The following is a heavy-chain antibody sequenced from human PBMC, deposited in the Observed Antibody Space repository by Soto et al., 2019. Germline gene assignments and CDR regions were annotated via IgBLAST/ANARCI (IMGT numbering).Heavy chain of an antibody. CDR2: ISAYNAHT. D-gene: IGHD6-6*01. Sequence: QVQLVQSGAEVKKPGASVKVSCKASGYTFISYGITWVRQAPGQGPEWMGWISAYNAHTNYGQKFQDRVSLTTDTSTNTSYMEMRSLRSDDTAFYFCARVFRWSSSSWGFDSWGQGTLVTVSS. CDR1: GYTFISYG. CDR3: ARVFRWSSSSWGFDS. V-gene: IGHV1-18*01. J-gene: IGHJ4*02.